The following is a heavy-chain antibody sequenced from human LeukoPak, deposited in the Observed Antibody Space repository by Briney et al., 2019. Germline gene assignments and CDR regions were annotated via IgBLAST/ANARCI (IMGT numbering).Heavy chain of an antibody. J-gene: IGHJ4*02. V-gene: IGHV3-7*01. D-gene: IGHD4-17*01. CDR3: ATSTVTTDY. Sequence: PGGSLRLSCAASGFTFSNYWMGWVRQAPGKGLEWVANIKHDGSEIYYVDSGKGRFTISRDTAKDSLYLQMNSLRAEDTAVYYCATSTVTTDYWGQGTLVTVSS. CDR2: IKHDGSEI. CDR1: GFTFSNYW.